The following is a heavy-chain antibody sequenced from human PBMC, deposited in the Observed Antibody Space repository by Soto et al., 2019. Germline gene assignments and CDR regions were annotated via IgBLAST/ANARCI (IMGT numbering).Heavy chain of an antibody. V-gene: IGHV3-23*01. CDR1: GFTFSSYA. CDR3: AKGSWILLWIHGHGMDX. CDR2: ISCSGGST. J-gene: IGHJ6*02. Sequence: GGSLRLSCAASGFTFSSYAMSWVRQAPGKGLEGVSAISCSGGSTYYADSVKGRFTISRDNSKNTLYLQMNSLRAEDTAVYYCAKGSWILLWIHGHGMDXWGQGTLVTVS. D-gene: IGHD5-18*01.